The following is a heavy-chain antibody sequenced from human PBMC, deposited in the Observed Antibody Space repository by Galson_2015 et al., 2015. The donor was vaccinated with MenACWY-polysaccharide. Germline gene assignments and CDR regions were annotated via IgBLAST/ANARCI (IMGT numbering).Heavy chain of an antibody. D-gene: IGHD6-13*01. CDR2: FDGSGGHP. V-gene: IGHV3-23*01. CDR3: AKGLQAVGWSWYLDR. J-gene: IGHJ5*02. CDR1: GFTFSNYA. Sequence: SLRLSCAASGFTFSNYAMTWVRQAPGKGLEWVSSFDGSGGHPYYADSVRGRFAVSRDDSKNTLYLEMNSLRVDDTAVYYCAKGLQAVGWSWYLDRWGQGTRIIISS.